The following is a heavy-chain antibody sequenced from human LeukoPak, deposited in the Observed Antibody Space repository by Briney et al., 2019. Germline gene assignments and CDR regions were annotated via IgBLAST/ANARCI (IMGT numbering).Heavy chain of an antibody. J-gene: IGHJ4*02. CDR1: GGSFSGYY. CDR2: INHSGST. V-gene: IGHV4-34*01. CDR3: ARGDYVWGSYRSPFDY. D-gene: IGHD3-16*02. Sequence: SETLSHTCAVYGGSFSGYYWSWIRQPPGKGLEWIGEINHSGSTNYNPSLKSRVTISVDTSKNQFSLKLSSVTAADTAVYYCARGDYVWGSYRSPFDYWGQGTLVTVSS.